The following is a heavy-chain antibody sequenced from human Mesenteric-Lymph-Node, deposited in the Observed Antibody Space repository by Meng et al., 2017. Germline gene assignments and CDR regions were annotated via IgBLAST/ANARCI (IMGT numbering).Heavy chain of an antibody. CDR2: IYYSGST. CDR1: GCSVSSGGYY. D-gene: IGHD6-19*01. J-gene: IGHJ4*02. Sequence: QAPLQETGPGMVKPYQTLSLTCTVSGCSVSSGGYYWTWIRQHPGKGLEWFGHIYYSGSTFYNPSLKRRVIISIDTSKNQFSLNLRSVTAADTAVYYCARVSSGWDYFDYWGQGTLVTVSS. V-gene: IGHV4-31*03. CDR3: ARVSSGWDYFDY.